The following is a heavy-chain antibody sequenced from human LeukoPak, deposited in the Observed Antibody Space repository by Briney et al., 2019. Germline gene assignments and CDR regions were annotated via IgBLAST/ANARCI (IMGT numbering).Heavy chain of an antibody. CDR3: VRGDTVPGAKYWFDI. CDR1: GFTFGNYG. V-gene: IGHV3-49*04. J-gene: IGHJ5*02. D-gene: IGHD5-18*01. CDR2: VRSKTYGGSS. Sequence: GGSLRLSCATSGFTFGNYGMGWVRQGPGKGLEWVSFVRSKTYGGSSEYAASVRGRFIVSRDDSKRVAFLQMNTLTPEDTAVYYCVRGDTVPGAKYWFDIWGQGTLVTVSS.